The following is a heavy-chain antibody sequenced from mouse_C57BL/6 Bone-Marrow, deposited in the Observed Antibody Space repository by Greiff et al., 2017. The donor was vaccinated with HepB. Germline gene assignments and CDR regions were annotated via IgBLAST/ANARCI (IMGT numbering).Heavy chain of an antibody. D-gene: IGHD1-1*01. CDR1: GYTFTSYW. V-gene: IGHV1-55*01. Sequence: QVQLQQPGAELVKPGASVKMSCKASGYTFTSYWITWVKQRPGQGLEWIGDIYPGSGSTNYNEKFKSKATLTVDTSSSTAYMQLSSLTSEVSAVYYCARSHYYGTRFDFWRQGTTLTVSS. CDR2: IYPGSGST. CDR3: ARSHYYGTRFDF. J-gene: IGHJ2*01.